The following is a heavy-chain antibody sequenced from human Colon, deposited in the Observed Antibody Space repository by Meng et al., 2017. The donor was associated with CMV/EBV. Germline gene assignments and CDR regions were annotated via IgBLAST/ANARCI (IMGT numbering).Heavy chain of an antibody. CDR3: VRTHTAKRVFDY. J-gene: IGHJ4*02. Sequence: EVKLLESGGGWVQPVGSLRLSCEASGFTFTSNMMAWVRRAPGRGLEWVSSISESGATTYYKSLMRGRFTISRDNFKDTLYLQLNSLRAEDTAIYYCVRTHTAKRVFDYWGQGTLVTVSS. CDR1: GFTFTSNM. CDR2: ISESGATT. D-gene: IGHD1-14*01. V-gene: IGHV3-23*01.